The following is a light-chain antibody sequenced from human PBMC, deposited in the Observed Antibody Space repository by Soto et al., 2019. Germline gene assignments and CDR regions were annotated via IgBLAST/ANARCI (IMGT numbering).Light chain of an antibody. CDR2: VAS. Sequence: IVMTQSPSTLSVSPGERATLSCRASQSVSSNLAWYQQKPGQAPRLLIYVASTRATGIPARFSGSGSGTEFTLTISSLQSEDFAVYYCQQYNKWPPLTFGGGTQVEIK. J-gene: IGKJ4*01. V-gene: IGKV3-15*01. CDR3: QQYNKWPPLT. CDR1: QSVSSN.